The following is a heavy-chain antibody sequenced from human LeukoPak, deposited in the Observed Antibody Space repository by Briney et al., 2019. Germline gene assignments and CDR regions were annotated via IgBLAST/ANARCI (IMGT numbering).Heavy chain of an antibody. CDR2: IYYSGST. J-gene: IGHJ4*02. Sequence: PSETLSLTCTVSGGSISSYYWSWLRQPPGKGLEWIGYIYYSGSTNYNPSLKSRVTISVDTSKNQFSLKLSSVTAADTAVYYCAREGIAVAAYFDYWGQGTLVTVSS. CDR3: AREGIAVAAYFDY. V-gene: IGHV4-59*01. D-gene: IGHD6-19*01. CDR1: GGSISSYY.